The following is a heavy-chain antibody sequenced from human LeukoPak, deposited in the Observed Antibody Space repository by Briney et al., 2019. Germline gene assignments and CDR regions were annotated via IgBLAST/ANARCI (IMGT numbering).Heavy chain of an antibody. V-gene: IGHV3-33*01. Sequence: GRSLRLSCEASGFTFSSYGMHWVRQAPGKGLEWVAVIWYDGSNKYYADSVKGRFTISRDNSKNTLYLQMNSLRAGDTAVYYCARLGAAWSLDYWSQGTLVTVSS. J-gene: IGHJ4*02. CDR2: IWYDGSNK. D-gene: IGHD1-26*01. CDR3: ARLGAAWSLDY. CDR1: GFTFSSYG.